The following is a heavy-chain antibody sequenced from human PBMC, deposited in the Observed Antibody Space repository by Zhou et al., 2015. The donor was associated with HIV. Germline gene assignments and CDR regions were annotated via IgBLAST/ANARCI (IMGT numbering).Heavy chain of an antibody. J-gene: IGHJ4*02. CDR3: VRSLGVRGVTEDFDC. Sequence: QLMESGGRLGPAWGGSLRLSCVASGFTFSNYWMTWVRQAPGKGLEWVANIKEEGSEDYYVNSVKGRFSLWRDNGKDSLYLQMSRLTVEDTAVYYCVRSLGVRGVTEDFDCWGRGTLVTVSS. V-gene: IGHV3-7*01. D-gene: IGHD3-10*01. CDR1: GFTFSNYW. CDR2: IKEEGSED.